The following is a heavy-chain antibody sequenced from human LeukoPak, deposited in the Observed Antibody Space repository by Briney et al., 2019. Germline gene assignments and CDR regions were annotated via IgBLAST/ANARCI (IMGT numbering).Heavy chain of an antibody. D-gene: IGHD2-15*01. V-gene: IGHV1-69*01. CDR1: GGTFSSYA. CDR3: AREDLRYCSGGSCNNWFDP. Sequence: SVKLSYKASGGTFSSYAISWVRHAAGQGLEWMGGIIPIFGTANYAQKFQGRVTISADESTSTAYMELSSLRSEDTAVYYCAREDLRYCSGGSCNNWFDPWGQGTLVTVSS. J-gene: IGHJ5*02. CDR2: IIPIFGTA.